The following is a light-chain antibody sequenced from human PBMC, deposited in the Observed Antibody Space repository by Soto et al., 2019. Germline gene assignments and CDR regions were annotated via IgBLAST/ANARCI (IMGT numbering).Light chain of an antibody. J-gene: IGKJ4*01. CDR1: QSVLYSSNNKNY. V-gene: IGKV4-1*01. CDR2: WAS. Sequence: DIVMTQSPDSLAVSLGERATINCKSSQSVLYSSNNKNYLAWYQQKPGQPPKLLIYWASTRESGVPDRFSGSGSATDVTLTISSLQAEDVSVYYCQQYYSPPLTFGGGTKVEIK. CDR3: QQYYSPPLT.